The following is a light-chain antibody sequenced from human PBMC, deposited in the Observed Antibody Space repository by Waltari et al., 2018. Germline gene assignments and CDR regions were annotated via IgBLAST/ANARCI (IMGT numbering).Light chain of an antibody. CDR3: HSRDSTSTRV. J-gene: IGLJ3*02. Sequence: SSELNQDPSVSVAFAQTFKIPSLRDRLSKFSALWYQQRPGQAPILVLYGPDYRPSGIPGRFSGSTSGGTASLTITGAQAEDEAVYYCHSRDSTSTRVFGGGTRLTV. CDR1: RLSKFS. V-gene: IGLV3-19*01. CDR2: GPD.